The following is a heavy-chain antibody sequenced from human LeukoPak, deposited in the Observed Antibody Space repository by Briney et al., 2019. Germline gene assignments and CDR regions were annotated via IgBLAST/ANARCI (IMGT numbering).Heavy chain of an antibody. CDR1: GFIFSSYA. CDR3: VRDWDHFDFDS. J-gene: IGHJ5*01. D-gene: IGHD3-9*01. CDR2: IKGDGSHT. Sequence: GGSLRLSCAASGFIFSSYAMTWVRQAPGKGLVWVSRIKGDGSHTIYADSVKGRFTISRDNAKNTLYLQMKSLRAEDTAVYYCVRDWDHFDFDSWGLGTLVTVSS. V-gene: IGHV3-74*01.